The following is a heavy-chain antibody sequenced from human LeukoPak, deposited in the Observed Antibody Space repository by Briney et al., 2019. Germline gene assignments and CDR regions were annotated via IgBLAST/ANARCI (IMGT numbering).Heavy chain of an antibody. CDR2: IIPIFGTA. CDR3: ARSAAIGRWFDP. V-gene: IGHV1-69*13. D-gene: IGHD2-2*02. J-gene: IGHJ5*02. Sequence: GASVKVSCKASGGTFSSYAISWVRQAPGQGLEWMGGIIPIFGTANYAQKFQGRVTITAAESTSTAYMELSSLRSEDTAVYYCARSAAIGRWFDPWGQGTLVTVSS. CDR1: GGTFSSYA.